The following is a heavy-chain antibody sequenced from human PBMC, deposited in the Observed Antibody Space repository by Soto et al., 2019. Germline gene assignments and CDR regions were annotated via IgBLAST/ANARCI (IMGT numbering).Heavy chain of an antibody. V-gene: IGHV4-34*01. D-gene: IGHD3-10*01. CDR3: ARARGSGSSVFDY. CDR2: IYHSGST. Sequence: SETLSLTCAVYGGSFSGYYWSWIRQPPGKGLEWIGYIYHSGSTYYNPSLKSRVTISVDRSKNQFSLKLSSVTAADTAVYYCARARGSGSSVFDYWGQGTLVTVSS. J-gene: IGHJ4*02. CDR1: GGSFSGYY.